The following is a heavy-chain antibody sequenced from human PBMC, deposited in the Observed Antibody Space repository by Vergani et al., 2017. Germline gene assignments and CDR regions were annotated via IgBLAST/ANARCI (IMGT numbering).Heavy chain of an antibody. CDR1: GGTISSSSYL. CDR2: IDANGNT. CDR3: ARDHVRLTPEVVLPFDS. J-gene: IGHJ4*02. Sequence: QVQLQEAGPRLVKPSETLSLTCTVSGGTISSSSYLWGWIRQPPGKGLEWIGRIDANGNTNYNPSLRSRITISRDTPRNQFSLRLTSVTAADTAVYYCARDHVRLTPEVVLPFDSWGQGTLVTVSS. V-gene: IGHV4-39*07. D-gene: IGHD3-10*02.